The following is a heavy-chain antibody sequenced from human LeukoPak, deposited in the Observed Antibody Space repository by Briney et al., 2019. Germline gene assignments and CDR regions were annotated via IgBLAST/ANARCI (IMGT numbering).Heavy chain of an antibody. CDR3: SRGSFLITFGGFIG. V-gene: IGHV3-11*04. CDR2: ISSSGSPI. CDR1: GFTFSDYY. J-gene: IGHJ4*02. Sequence: GGSLRLSCAASGFTFSDYYMSWIRQAPGKGLEWASYISSSGSPIYYADSVKGRFTISRDNAKNSLFLQMNSLRAEDTAVYYYSRGSFLITFGGFIGWGQGTLVTVSS. D-gene: IGHD3-16*02.